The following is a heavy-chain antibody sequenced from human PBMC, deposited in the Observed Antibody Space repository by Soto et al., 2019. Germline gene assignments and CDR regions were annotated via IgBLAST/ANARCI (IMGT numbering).Heavy chain of an antibody. CDR1: GYNFAGYW. J-gene: IGHJ4*02. Sequence: GESLKISCKGSGYNFAGYWIAWVRQMPGKVLELMGIIYPSDSDTRYRPSFQGQVTISADKSISSAYLQWSSLRASDTAMYYCARGGVSTRTFDYWGQGXPVTVPQ. D-gene: IGHD3-3*01. CDR3: ARGGVSTRTFDY. CDR2: IYPSDSDT. V-gene: IGHV5-51*01.